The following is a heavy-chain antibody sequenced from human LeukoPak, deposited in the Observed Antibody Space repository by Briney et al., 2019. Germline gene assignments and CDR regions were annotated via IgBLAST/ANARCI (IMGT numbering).Heavy chain of an antibody. Sequence: SETLTLTCTVSGGSVSSGSYYWSWIRQPPGKGLVWIGYIYYSGSTNYNPSLKSRVIISVDTSKNQFSLKLSSVTAADTAVYYCARDRRGGGYAVDYWGQGTLVTVSS. CDR1: GGSVSSGSYY. CDR3: ARDRRGGGYAVDY. J-gene: IGHJ4*02. D-gene: IGHD5-12*01. V-gene: IGHV4-61*01. CDR2: IYYSGST.